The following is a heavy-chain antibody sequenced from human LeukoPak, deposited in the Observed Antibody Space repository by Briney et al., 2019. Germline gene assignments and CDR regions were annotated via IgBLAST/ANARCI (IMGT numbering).Heavy chain of an antibody. J-gene: IGHJ5*02. V-gene: IGHV1-8*01. D-gene: IGHD6-13*01. Sequence: ASVKVSCKASGYTFTSHDINWVRQATGQGLEWMGWVNPNSGNSASAQKFQGRVTMTTSTSINTVYMELSSLTSEDTAVYYCARRRGAGDTSRNWFDPWGQGTLVIVSS. CDR1: GYTFTSHD. CDR2: VNPNSGNS. CDR3: ARRRGAGDTSRNWFDP.